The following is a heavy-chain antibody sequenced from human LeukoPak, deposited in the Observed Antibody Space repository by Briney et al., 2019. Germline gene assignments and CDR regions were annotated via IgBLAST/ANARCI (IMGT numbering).Heavy chain of an antibody. D-gene: IGHD4-23*01. CDR2: INHSGST. J-gene: IGHJ4*02. V-gene: IGHV4-34*01. CDR3: ARGRGGNSGDY. Sequence: PSKTLSLTCAFYGGSFSGYYWTWIRQPPGKGLEWIGEINHSGSTNFHPSLKSRVTISLDTSKNQFSLTLSSLTAADTAVYYCARGRGGNSGDYWGQGTLVAVSS. CDR1: GGSFSGYY.